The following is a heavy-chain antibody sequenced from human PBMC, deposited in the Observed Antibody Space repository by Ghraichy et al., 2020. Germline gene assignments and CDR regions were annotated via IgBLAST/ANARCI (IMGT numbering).Heavy chain of an antibody. D-gene: IGHD6-13*01. Sequence: SETLSLTCAVYVGSLSGYYWRWIRQPPGKGLEWIGEINHSGSTNYNPSLKSRVTISVDTSKNQFSLKLSSVTAADTAVYYCARGYGSSSWYYWVAFDIWGQGTMVTVSS. CDR3: ARGYGSSSWYYWVAFDI. CDR1: VGSLSGYY. V-gene: IGHV4-34*01. CDR2: INHSGST. J-gene: IGHJ3*02.